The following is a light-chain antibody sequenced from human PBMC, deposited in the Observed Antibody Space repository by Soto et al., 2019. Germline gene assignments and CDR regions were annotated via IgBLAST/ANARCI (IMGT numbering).Light chain of an antibody. CDR2: DVS. CDR3: SSYTSSSTVV. J-gene: IGLJ2*01. CDR1: SSDVGGYNY. V-gene: IGLV2-14*01. Sequence: ALTQPASVSGSPGQSITISCTGTSSDVGGYNYVSWYQQHPGKAPKLMIYDVSNRPSGVSNRLSGSKSGNTASLTISGLEAEDEADYYCSSYTSSSTVVFGGGPKLTVL.